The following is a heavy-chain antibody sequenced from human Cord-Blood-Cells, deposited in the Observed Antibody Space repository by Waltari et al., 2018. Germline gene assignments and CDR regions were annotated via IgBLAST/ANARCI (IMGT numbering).Heavy chain of an antibody. V-gene: IGHV3-33*01. J-gene: IGHJ6*03. Sequence: SSYGMHWVRQAPGKGLEWVAVIWYDGSNKYYADSVKGRFTISRDNSKSTLYLQMNSLRAEDTAVYYCARDFLLWFGELSPDAYYMDVWGKGTTVTVSS. D-gene: IGHD3-10*01. CDR1: SSYG. CDR3: ARDFLLWFGELSPDAYYMDV. CDR2: IWYDGSNK.